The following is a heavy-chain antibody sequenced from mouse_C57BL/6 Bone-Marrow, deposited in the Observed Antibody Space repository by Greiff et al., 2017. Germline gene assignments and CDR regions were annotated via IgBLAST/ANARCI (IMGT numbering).Heavy chain of an antibody. D-gene: IGHD2-5*01. J-gene: IGHJ2*01. Sequence: EVKLVESGGGLVQPGGSMKLSCAASGFTFSDAWMDWVRQSPEKGLEWVAEIRNKANNHATYYAESVKGRFTISRDDSKSSVYLQMNSLRAEDTGIYYCTRYYSNYELGRGRFDYWGQGTTLTVSS. CDR3: TRYYSNYELGRGRFDY. CDR1: GFTFSDAW. V-gene: IGHV6-6*01. CDR2: IRNKANNHAT.